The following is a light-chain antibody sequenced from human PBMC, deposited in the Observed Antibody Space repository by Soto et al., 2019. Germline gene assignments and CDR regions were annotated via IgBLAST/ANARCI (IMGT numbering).Light chain of an antibody. CDR3: QQYYSYPSIT. CDR1: QSISAY. V-gene: IGKV1-39*01. Sequence: DIQMTQSPSSLSASVGDRITITCRASQSISAYLNWYQHKPGKAPKLLIFAPSTLQTGVPSRFSGSGSGTHFTLTISGLQPEDFATYYCQQYYSYPSITFGQGTRLEIK. CDR2: APS. J-gene: IGKJ5*01.